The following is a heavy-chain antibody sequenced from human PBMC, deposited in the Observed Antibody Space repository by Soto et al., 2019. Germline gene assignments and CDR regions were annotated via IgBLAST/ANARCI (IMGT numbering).Heavy chain of an antibody. Sequence: QVQLVQSGAEVKKPGSSVKVSCKASGGTFSSYTISWVRQAPGQGLEWMGGIVPILGTTNYAQKFQGRVTITADKSTSTSYMELSNLRSGDTAVYYCARPRYCSGGRCYNNLDYWGQGTLVTVSS. CDR2: IVPILGTT. CDR3: ARPRYCSGGRCYNNLDY. D-gene: IGHD2-15*01. CDR1: GGTFSSYT. V-gene: IGHV1-69*08. J-gene: IGHJ4*02.